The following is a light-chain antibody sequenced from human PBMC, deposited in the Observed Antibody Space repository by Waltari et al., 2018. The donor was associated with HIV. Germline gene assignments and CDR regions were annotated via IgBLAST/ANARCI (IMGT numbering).Light chain of an antibody. CDR3: AAWDASLSVV. CDR1: SPNTERNY. V-gene: IGLV1-47*01. J-gene: IGLJ2*01. CDR2: TNK. Sequence: HSLLSQPPPASGTAGQWVTILGAAISPNTERNYAHWSQQLPGTAPKLLIYTNKRRPAGVPDRFSGSKSGTSASLAIGGRRSEDEADYYCAAWDASLSVVFGGGTKLTVL.